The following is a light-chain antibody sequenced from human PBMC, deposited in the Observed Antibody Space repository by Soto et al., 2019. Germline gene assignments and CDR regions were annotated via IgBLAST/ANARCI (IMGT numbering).Light chain of an antibody. CDR2: GAS. CDR3: QQYSNLIT. CDR1: QSISDT. J-gene: IGKJ5*01. Sequence: EIVLTQSPGTLSLSPGERATLSCRASQSISDTLAWYQQKPGQAPRLLIYGASTRAPGFPARFSGSGSGTYFSFTISSLQPEDFATYYCQQYSNLITFGQGTRLEI. V-gene: IGKV3-15*01.